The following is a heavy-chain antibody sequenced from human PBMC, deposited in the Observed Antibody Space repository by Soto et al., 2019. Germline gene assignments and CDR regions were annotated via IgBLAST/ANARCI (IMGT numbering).Heavy chain of an antibody. CDR2: IYYSGST. CDR1: GGSISSSSYY. V-gene: IGHV4-39*07. J-gene: IGHJ6*03. CDR3: ARGDGAEARYMDV. Sequence: SETLSLTCAVSGGSISSSSYYWGWIRQPPGKGLEWIGSIYYSGSTYYNPSLKSRVTISVDTSKNQFSLKLSSVTAADTAVYYCARGDGAEARYMDVWGKGTTVTVSS. D-gene: IGHD6-6*01.